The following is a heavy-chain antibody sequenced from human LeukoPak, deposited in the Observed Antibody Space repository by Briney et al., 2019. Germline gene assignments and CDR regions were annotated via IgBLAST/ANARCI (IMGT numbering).Heavy chain of an antibody. J-gene: IGHJ6*02. V-gene: IGHV4-30-4*01. D-gene: IGHD2-2*02. CDR2: IYYSGST. CDR3: ARDGDCSSTSCYTGYYGMDV. Sequence: SETLSLTCTVSGGSISSGDYYWSWIRQPPGKGLEWIGYIYYSGSTYYNPSLKSRVTISVDTPKNQFSLKLSSVTAADTAVYYCARDGDCSSTSCYTGYYGMDVWGQGTTVTVSS. CDR1: GGSISSGDYY.